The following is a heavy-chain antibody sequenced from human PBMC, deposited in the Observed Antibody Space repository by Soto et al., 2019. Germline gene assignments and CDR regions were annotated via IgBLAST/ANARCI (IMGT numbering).Heavy chain of an antibody. CDR2: IWYDGSNK. D-gene: IGHD6-13*01. Sequence: GSLRLSCAASGFTFSSYGMHWVRQAPGKGLEWVAVIWYDGSNKYYADSVKGRFTISRDNSKNTLYLQMNSLRAGDTAVYYCARDLGIAAAGTYYYGMDVWGQGTTVTVSS. CDR3: ARDLGIAAAGTYYYGMDV. J-gene: IGHJ6*02. CDR1: GFTFSSYG. V-gene: IGHV3-33*01.